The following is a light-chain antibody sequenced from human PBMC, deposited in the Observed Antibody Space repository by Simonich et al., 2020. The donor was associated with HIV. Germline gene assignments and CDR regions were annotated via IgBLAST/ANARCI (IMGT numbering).Light chain of an antibody. Sequence: DIVMTQYPDSLAVSLGERATFNCKSSQSVLYSFNYKNYLAWYQHKPGQPTKLRIYWASTRESGVPDRFSGRGSGTDFTLTISSLQAEDVAVYYCQQYYSTPFTFGPGTKVDFK. J-gene: IGKJ3*01. CDR3: QQYYSTPFT. CDR1: QSVLYSFNYKNY. V-gene: IGKV4-1*01. CDR2: WAS.